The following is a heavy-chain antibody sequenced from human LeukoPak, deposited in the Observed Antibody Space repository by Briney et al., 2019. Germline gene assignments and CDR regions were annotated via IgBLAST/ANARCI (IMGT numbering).Heavy chain of an antibody. Sequence: SETLSLTCTVSGGSISSSSYYWGWIRQPPGKGLEWIGSIYYSGSTYYNPSLKSRVTISVDTSKNQFSLKLSSVTAADTAVYYCARGGLLYSFDYWGQGTLVTVSS. V-gene: IGHV4-39*01. CDR3: ARGGLLYSFDY. CDR2: IYYSGST. D-gene: IGHD2-21*01. J-gene: IGHJ4*02. CDR1: GGSISSSSYY.